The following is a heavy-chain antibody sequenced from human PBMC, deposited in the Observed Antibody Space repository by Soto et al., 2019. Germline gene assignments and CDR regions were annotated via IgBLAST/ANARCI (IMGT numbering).Heavy chain of an antibody. CDR2: ISGSGGST. V-gene: IGHV3-23*01. Sequence: EVQLLESGGGLVQPGGSLRLSCTASGFTFSSYAMSWVRQAPGKGLEWVSAISGSGGSTYYADSVKGRFTISRDNSKNTQYLYMYSLRAEDTAVYYCSKDAGFWSGYFYWGQGTLVTVSS. J-gene: IGHJ1*01. CDR3: SKDAGFWSGYFY. CDR1: GFTFSSYA. D-gene: IGHD3-3*01.